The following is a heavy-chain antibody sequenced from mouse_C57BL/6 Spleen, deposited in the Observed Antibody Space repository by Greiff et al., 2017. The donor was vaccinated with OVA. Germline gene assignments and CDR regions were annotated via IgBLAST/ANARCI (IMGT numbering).Heavy chain of an antibody. CDR3: TSNWDD. CDR1: GFTFSDAW. D-gene: IGHD4-1*01. Sequence: EVQLVESGGGLVQPGGSMKLYCAASGFTFSDAWMDWVRQSPEKGLEWVAEIRNKANNHATYYAESVKGRFTISRDDSKSSVYLQMNSLRAEDTGIYYCTSNWDDWGQGTTLTVSS. CDR2: IRNKANNHAT. J-gene: IGHJ2*01. V-gene: IGHV6-6*01.